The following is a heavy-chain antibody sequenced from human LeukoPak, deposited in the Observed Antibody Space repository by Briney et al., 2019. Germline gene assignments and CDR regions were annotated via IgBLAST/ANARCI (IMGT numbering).Heavy chain of an antibody. D-gene: IGHD3-9*01. CDR2: IYYSGST. CDR1: GGSISSSSYY. CDR3: ARATLLRYFDWLPFDY. J-gene: IGHJ4*02. Sequence: SETLSLTCTVSGGSISSSSYYWGWIRQPPGKGLEWIGSIYYSGSTYYNPSLKSRVTISVDTSKNQFSLKLSSVTAADTAVYYCARATLLRYFDWLPFDYWGQGTLVTVSS. V-gene: IGHV4-39*01.